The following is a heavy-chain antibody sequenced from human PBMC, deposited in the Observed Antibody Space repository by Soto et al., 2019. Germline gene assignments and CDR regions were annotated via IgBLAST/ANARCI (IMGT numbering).Heavy chain of an antibody. CDR2: ISAYTGNT. CDR1: GYTFTDYG. Sequence: ASVKVSCKASGYTFTDYGITWVRQAPGQGLEWMGWISAYTGNTNYAQRVQGRVTMSTDTSTSTAYLELRSLRSDDTAVYYCARGPESRSTAYFDYWGQGTLVTVSS. V-gene: IGHV1-18*01. J-gene: IGHJ4*02. D-gene: IGHD2-2*01. CDR3: ARGPESRSTAYFDY.